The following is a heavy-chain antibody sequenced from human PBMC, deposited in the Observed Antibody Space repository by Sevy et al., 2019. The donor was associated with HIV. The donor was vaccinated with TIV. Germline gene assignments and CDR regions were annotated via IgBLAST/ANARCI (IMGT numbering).Heavy chain of an antibody. CDR1: GFTFSSYA. D-gene: IGHD6-13*01. V-gene: IGHV3-30-3*01. CDR2: ISYDGSNK. Sequence: GGSLRLSCAASGFTFSSYAMHWVRQAPGKGLEWVAVISYDGSNKYYAHSVKGRFTISRDNSKNTLYLQMNSLRAEDTAVYYCARVRVASSSWYPNFDYWGQGTLVTVSS. CDR3: ARVRVASSSWYPNFDY. J-gene: IGHJ4*02.